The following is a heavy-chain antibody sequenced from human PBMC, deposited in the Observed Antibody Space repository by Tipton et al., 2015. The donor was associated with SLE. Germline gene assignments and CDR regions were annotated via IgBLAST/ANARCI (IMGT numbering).Heavy chain of an antibody. J-gene: IGHJ3*02. CDR1: GGSISSHY. V-gene: IGHV4-4*07. CDR3: AREHPPESALDAFDI. CDR2: IYTSGST. Sequence: TLSLTCTVSGGSISSHYWSWIRQPAGKGLEWIGRIYTSGSTNYNPSLKSRVTISVDTSKNQFSLKLSSVTAADTAVYYCAREHPPESALDAFDIWGQGTMVTVSS.